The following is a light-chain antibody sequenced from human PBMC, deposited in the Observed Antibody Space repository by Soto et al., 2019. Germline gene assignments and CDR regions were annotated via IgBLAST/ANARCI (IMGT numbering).Light chain of an antibody. CDR3: QQYYSYPLT. V-gene: IGKV1-8*01. Sequence: AIRMTQSPSSFSASTGDRVTITCRASQGISSCLAWYQQKPGKAPKLLIYAASTLQSGVPSRFSGSGSGTDFTLTISCLQSEDFATYYCQQYYSYPLTFGGGTRWIS. CDR1: QGISSC. J-gene: IGKJ4*01. CDR2: AAS.